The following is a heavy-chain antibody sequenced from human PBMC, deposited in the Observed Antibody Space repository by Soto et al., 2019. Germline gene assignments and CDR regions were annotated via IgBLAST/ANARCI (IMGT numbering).Heavy chain of an antibody. CDR1: GGTFSSYA. CDR3: ARDLYAGCSSTSCSTPNYGMDV. J-gene: IGHJ6*02. V-gene: IGHV1-69*13. CDR2: IIPIFGTA. D-gene: IGHD2-2*02. Sequence: GASVKVSCKASGGTFSSYAISWVRQAPGQGLEWMGGIIPIFGTANYARKFQGRVTITADESTSTAYMELSSLRSEDTAVYYCARDLYAGCSSTSCSTPNYGMDVWGQGTTVTVSS.